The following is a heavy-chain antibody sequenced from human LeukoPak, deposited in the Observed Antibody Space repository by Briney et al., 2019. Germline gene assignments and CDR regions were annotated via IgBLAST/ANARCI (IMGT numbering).Heavy chain of an antibody. J-gene: IGHJ4*02. CDR2: INHSGST. Sequence: SETLSLTCAVYGGSFSGYYWSWIRQPPGKGLEWIGEINHSGSTNYNPSLKSRVTISVDTSKNQFSLKLSSVTAADTAVYYCARGIQGSIDYWGQGTLVTVSS. CDR1: GGSFSGYY. V-gene: IGHV4-34*01. CDR3: ARGIQGSIDY.